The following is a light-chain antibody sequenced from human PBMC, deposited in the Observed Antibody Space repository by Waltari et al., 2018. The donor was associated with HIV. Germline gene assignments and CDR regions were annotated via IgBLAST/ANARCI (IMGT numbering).Light chain of an antibody. J-gene: IGLJ2*01. V-gene: IGLV2-11*01. CDR1: SSDVGGYNY. CDR2: DVS. CDR3: CSYAGSYRGV. Sequence: QSALTQPRSVSGSPGQSVTISCTGTSSDVGGYNYVSRYQQHPGKAPKLIIYDVSKRPSGVPDRFSGSKSGNTASLTISGLQAEDEADYYCCSYAGSYRGVFGGGTKLTVL.